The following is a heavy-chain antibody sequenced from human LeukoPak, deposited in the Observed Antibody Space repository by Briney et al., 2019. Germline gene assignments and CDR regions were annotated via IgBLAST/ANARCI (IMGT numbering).Heavy chain of an antibody. CDR3: AKYPGGFTGIVNYYHMDV. V-gene: IGHV3-30*02. CDR1: GFTFSSFG. D-gene: IGHD1-26*01. Sequence: GGSLRLSCAASGFTFSSFGMHWVRQAPGQGLEWVAFILYDGTNKYYADSVKGRFTISRDNSKNTLSLQMNSLRAEDTALYYCAKYPGGFTGIVNYYHMDVWGKGTTVTVSS. J-gene: IGHJ6*03. CDR2: ILYDGTNK.